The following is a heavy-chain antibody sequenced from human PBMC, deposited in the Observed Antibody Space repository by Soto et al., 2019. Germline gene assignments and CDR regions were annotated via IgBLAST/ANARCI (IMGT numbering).Heavy chain of an antibody. D-gene: IGHD1-1*01. V-gene: IGHV4-30-4*01. Sequence: QVQLQESGPGLEKPSQTMSLTCTVSGGSISTDDHYWSWIRNSPGKGLERIGYVYYSGTTHYNPSLKSRLFISLDTSKNHFSLQLTSVTAADTAVYYCATLRSRWNIDYWGQGTLVTVSS. CDR1: GGSISTDDHY. CDR2: VYYSGTT. CDR3: ATLRSRWNIDY. J-gene: IGHJ4*02.